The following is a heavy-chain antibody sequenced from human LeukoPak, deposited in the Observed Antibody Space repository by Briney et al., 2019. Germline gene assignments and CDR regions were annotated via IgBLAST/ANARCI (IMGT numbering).Heavy chain of an antibody. CDR1: GFTFTSYG. CDR2: IRFDGSNK. V-gene: IGHV3-30*02. CDR3: AKEGWNDRAY. D-gene: IGHD1-1*01. Sequence: GGSLRLSCAASGFTFTSYGMHWVRQAPGKGLEWVAFIRFDGSNKYYADSVKGRFTISRDNSKNTLYLQMNSLRAEDTAVYYCAKEGWNDRAYWGQGTLVTVSS. J-gene: IGHJ4*02.